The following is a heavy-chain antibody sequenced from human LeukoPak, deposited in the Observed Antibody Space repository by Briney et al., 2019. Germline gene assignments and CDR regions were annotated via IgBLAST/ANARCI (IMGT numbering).Heavy chain of an antibody. V-gene: IGHV1-2*02. CDR1: GYTFSDYN. J-gene: IGHJ4*02. CDR3: ACASGTYYNGNYFDY. Sequence: GASVKVSCKASGYTFSDYNMHWVRQAPGQGPEWMGWINASSGGTNYAQKFQGRVTMTRDASISTAYMELSRLSSDDTAVYYCACASGTYYNGNYFDYWGQGTLVTVSS. D-gene: IGHD3-10*01. CDR2: INASSGGT.